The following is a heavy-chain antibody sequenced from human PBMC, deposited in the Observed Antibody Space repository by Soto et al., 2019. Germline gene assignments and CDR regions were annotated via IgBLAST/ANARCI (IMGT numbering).Heavy chain of an antibody. Sequence: SETLSLTCAVYGGSFSGYYWSWIRQPPGKGLEWIGEINHSGSTNYNPSLKSRVTISVDTSKNQFSLKLSSVTAADTAVYYCARGGITGTVLRRSSYFDYWGQGTLVTVSS. CDR3: ARGGITGTVLRRSSYFDY. V-gene: IGHV4-34*01. CDR1: GGSFSGYY. CDR2: INHSGST. D-gene: IGHD1-20*01. J-gene: IGHJ4*02.